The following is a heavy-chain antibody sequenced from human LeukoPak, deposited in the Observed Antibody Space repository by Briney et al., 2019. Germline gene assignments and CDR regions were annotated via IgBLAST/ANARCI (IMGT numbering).Heavy chain of an antibody. CDR2: IYSGGST. V-gene: IGHV3-53*01. CDR3: ASNSGGRNDY. J-gene: IGHJ4*02. D-gene: IGHD3-16*01. CDR1: GFTFSSYW. Sequence: GGSLRLSCAASGFTFSSYWMHWVRQTPGKGPVWVSVIYSGGSTYYADSVKGRFTISRDNSKNTLYLQMNSLRAEDTAVYYCASNSGGRNDYWGQGTLVTVSS.